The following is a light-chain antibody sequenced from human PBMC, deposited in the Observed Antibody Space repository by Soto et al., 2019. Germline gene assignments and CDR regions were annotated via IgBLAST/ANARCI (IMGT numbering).Light chain of an antibody. CDR2: GAS. V-gene: IGKV3-15*01. CDR1: QSVSSN. CDR3: QQYNNWPRT. Sequence: EIVMTQSPATLSVSPGERATLSCRASQSVSSNLAWYQQKPGQAPRLLIYGASTRATGIPARFSGSGSGTEFSLTISSLQSEDSAVYYCQQYNNWPRTFGQGTKVELK. J-gene: IGKJ1*01.